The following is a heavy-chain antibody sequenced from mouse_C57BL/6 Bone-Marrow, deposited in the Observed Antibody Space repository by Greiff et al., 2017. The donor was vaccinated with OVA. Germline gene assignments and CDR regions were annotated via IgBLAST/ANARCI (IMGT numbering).Heavy chain of an antibody. D-gene: IGHD1-1*01. V-gene: IGHV1-69*01. J-gene: IGHJ2*02. CDR3: ARENGSSYVLDY. Sequence: VQLQQSGAELVKPGASVKLSCTASGFNIKDYYMHWVKQRPGQGLEWIGEIDPSDSYTNYNQKFKGKSTLTVDKSSSTAYMQLSSLTSEDSAVYYCARENGSSYVLDYWGQGTSLTVSS. CDR1: GFNIKDYY. CDR2: IDPSDSYT.